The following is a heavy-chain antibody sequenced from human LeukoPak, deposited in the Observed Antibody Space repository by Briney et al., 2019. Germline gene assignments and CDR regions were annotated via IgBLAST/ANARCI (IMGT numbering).Heavy chain of an antibody. CDR1: GFTFSSYW. J-gene: IGHJ4*02. V-gene: IGHV3-7*01. CDR2: IKQDGSEK. Sequence: GGSLRLSCAASGFTFSSYWKSWVRQAPGKGLEWVANIKQDGSEKYYVDSVKGRFTISRDNAKSSLYLQMNSLRAEDTAVYYCARSEDYWGQGTLVTVSS. CDR3: ARSEDY.